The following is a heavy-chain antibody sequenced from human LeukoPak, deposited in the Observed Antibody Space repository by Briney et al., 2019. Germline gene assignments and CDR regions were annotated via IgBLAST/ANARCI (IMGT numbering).Heavy chain of an antibody. CDR1: GFTVSSKY. CDR2: ISSSGSIM. D-gene: IGHD6-6*01. Sequence: PGGSLRLSCAASGFTVSSKYMSWVRQAPGKGLEWVSYISSSGSIMYSADSVKGRFTISRDNAKNSLYLQMNSLRAEDTAIYYCSGQYSSSSVVDYWGQGTLVTVSS. CDR3: SGQYSSSSVVDY. V-gene: IGHV3-48*03. J-gene: IGHJ4*02.